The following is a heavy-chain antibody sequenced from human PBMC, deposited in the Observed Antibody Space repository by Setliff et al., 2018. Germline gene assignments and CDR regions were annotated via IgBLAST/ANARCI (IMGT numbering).Heavy chain of an antibody. Sequence: ASVKVSCKTSGFGFTTFGFSWVRQAPGQGLEWMGWISGSTDNTNYAQKFRGRVTLTKDTSTNTKYMELGSLRSDDTAMYYCARDTHQWDLLYFDSWGQGTLVTVSS. CDR1: GFGFTTFG. CDR2: ISGSTDNT. CDR3: ARDTHQWDLLYFDS. J-gene: IGHJ4*02. D-gene: IGHD1-26*01. V-gene: IGHV1-18*01.